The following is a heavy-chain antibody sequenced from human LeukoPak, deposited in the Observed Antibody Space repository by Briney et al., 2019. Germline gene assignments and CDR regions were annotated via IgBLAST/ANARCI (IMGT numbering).Heavy chain of an antibody. CDR1: GYTFTNYG. Sequence: GASVKVSCKASGYTFTNYGITWVRQAPGQGLEWMGWISAYNGHTNYAQKFQGRVTMTRDTSISTAYMELSRLRSDDTAVYYCAREHCSGGSCYSRLDYWGQGTLVTVSS. V-gene: IGHV1-18*01. CDR3: AREHCSGGSCYSRLDY. J-gene: IGHJ4*02. CDR2: ISAYNGHT. D-gene: IGHD2-15*01.